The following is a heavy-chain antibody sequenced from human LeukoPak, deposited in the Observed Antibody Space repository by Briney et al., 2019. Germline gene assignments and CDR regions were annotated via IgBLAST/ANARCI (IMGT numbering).Heavy chain of an antibody. CDR3: ARAYGSGTKIGYYYMDV. J-gene: IGHJ6*03. D-gene: IGHD3-10*01. CDR2: ISSGSSYI. V-gene: IGHV3-21*01. Sequence: PGGSLRLSCAASGFTFSSYSMNWVRQAPGKGLEWVSSISSGSSYIYYADSVKGRFTISRDNAKNSLYLQMNSLRAEDTAVYYCARAYGSGTKIGYYYMDVWGKGTTVTISS. CDR1: GFTFSSYS.